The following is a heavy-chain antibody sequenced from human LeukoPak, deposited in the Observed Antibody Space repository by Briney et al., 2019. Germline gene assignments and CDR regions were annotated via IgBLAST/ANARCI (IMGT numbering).Heavy chain of an antibody. J-gene: IGHJ5*02. D-gene: IGHD3-22*01. V-gene: IGHV1-2*02. CDR1: GYTFTGYY. Sequence: ASVKVSCKASGYTFTGYYMHWVRQAPGQGLEWMGWINPNSGGTNYAQKFQGRVTMTRDTSISTAYMELSRLRSDDTAVYYCARVYYDSSGLTYNWFDPWGQGTLVTVSS. CDR3: ARVYYDSSGLTYNWFDP. CDR2: INPNSGGT.